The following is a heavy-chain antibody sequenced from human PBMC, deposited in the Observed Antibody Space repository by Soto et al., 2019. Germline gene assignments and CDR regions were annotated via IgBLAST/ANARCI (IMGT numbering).Heavy chain of an antibody. J-gene: IGHJ3*02. Sequence: QVQLQESGPGLVKPSETLSLTCTVSGGSISSYYWSWIRQPPGKGLEWIGYIYYSGSTNYNPSLKSRVTISVDTSKNQFSLKLSSVTAADTAVYYCARGQPAYYDFWSGYRDDAFDIWGQGTMVTVSS. D-gene: IGHD3-3*01. V-gene: IGHV4-59*01. CDR1: GGSISSYY. CDR3: ARGQPAYYDFWSGYRDDAFDI. CDR2: IYYSGST.